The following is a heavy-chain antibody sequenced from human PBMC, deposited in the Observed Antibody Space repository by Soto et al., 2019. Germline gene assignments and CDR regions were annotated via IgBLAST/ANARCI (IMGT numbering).Heavy chain of an antibody. Sequence: PSETLSLTCTVSGGSISSYYWSWIRQPPGKGLEWIGYIYYSGSTNYNPSLKSRVTISVDTSKNQISLTLSSVTAADTAVYYCARGSGVWFGEEYYYYGMDVWGQGTTVTVSS. CDR1: GGSISSYY. J-gene: IGHJ6*02. CDR3: ARGSGVWFGEEYYYYGMDV. CDR2: IYYSGST. V-gene: IGHV4-59*01. D-gene: IGHD3-10*01.